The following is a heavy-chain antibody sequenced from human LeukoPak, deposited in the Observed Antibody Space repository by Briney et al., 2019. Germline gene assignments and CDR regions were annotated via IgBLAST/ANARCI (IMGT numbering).Heavy chain of an antibody. CDR3: AKGRDGYNPIDY. CDR2: ISGSSGST. Sequence: GGSLRLSCAASGFTFSSYAMRWVRQAPGKGLEWVSAISGSSGSTYYADSVKGRFTISRDNSKNTLYLQMNSLRAEDTAVYYCAKGRDGYNPIDYWGQGTLVTVSS. V-gene: IGHV3-23*01. CDR1: GFTFSSYA. D-gene: IGHD5-24*01. J-gene: IGHJ4*02.